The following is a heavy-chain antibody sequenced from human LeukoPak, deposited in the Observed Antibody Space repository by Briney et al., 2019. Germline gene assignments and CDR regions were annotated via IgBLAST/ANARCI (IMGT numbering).Heavy chain of an antibody. D-gene: IGHD3-10*01. CDR1: GLTVSSNH. CDR3: ARDPGYGLGVDYGDY. Sequence: GGSLRLSCAASGLTVSSNHMSWVRQAPGKGLEWLSVIHRGGNTYYADSVKGRFTISRDSSKNTVFLQMDSLRAEDTAVYYCARDPGYGLGVDYGDYWGQGTLVTVSS. J-gene: IGHJ4*02. V-gene: IGHV3-66*01. CDR2: IHRGGNT.